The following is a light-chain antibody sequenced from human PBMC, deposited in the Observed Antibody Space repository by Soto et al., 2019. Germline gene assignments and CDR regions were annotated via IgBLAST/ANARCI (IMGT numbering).Light chain of an antibody. V-gene: IGKV3-15*01. J-gene: IGKJ1*01. CDR1: QSVSSN. CDR2: GAS. CDR3: QQYNNWHTWT. Sequence: EIVLTQSPGTLSVSPGERATLSCRASQSVSSNLAWYQQKPGQAPRLLIYGASTRATGIPARFSGSGSGTEFTLTISSLQSEDFAVYYCQQYNNWHTWTFGQGTKVDI.